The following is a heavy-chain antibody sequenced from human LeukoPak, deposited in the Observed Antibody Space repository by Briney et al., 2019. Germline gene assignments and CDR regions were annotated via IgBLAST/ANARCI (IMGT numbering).Heavy chain of an antibody. D-gene: IGHD3-16*01. J-gene: IGHJ6*02. V-gene: IGHV3-23*01. CDR2: MTGSSDST. CDR1: GFSFSSYA. Sequence: GGSLRLSCAASGFSFSSYAMSWVRQTPGKGLQWVSGMTGSSDSTYYAGSVKGRFTISRDISKNTLYLQMNNLRVDDTAVYYCAKARLGDNDFSYYYYGMDVWGQGTTVTVSS. CDR3: AKARLGDNDFSYYYYGMDV.